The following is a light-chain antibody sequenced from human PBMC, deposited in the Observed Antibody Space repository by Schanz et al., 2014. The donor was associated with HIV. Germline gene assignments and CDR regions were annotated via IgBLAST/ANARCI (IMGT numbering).Light chain of an antibody. Sequence: QSVLTQPPSASGSPGQSVTISCTGTSSDIGPSDFVSWYQQHPGKAPKVLIFEVSKRLSGVPDRFSGSRSGNTASLTITGLQSDDEADYYCATWDVTLNGPVFGGGTKLTVL. J-gene: IGLJ2*01. CDR3: ATWDVTLNGPV. V-gene: IGLV2-8*01. CDR2: EVS. CDR1: SSDIGPSDF.